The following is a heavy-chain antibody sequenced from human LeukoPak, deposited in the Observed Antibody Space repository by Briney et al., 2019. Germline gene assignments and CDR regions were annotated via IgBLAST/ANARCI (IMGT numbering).Heavy chain of an antibody. Sequence: GASVKVSCKASGGTFSSYAISWVRQAPGQGLEWMGRIIPIFGTANYAQKFQGRVTITTDESTSTAYIELSSLRSEDTAVYYCARHRPGGSPWPPDYYYYMDVWGKGTTVTVSS. D-gene: IGHD3-16*01. V-gene: IGHV1-69*05. CDR3: ARHRPGGSPWPPDYYYYMDV. J-gene: IGHJ6*03. CDR2: IIPIFGTA. CDR1: GGTFSSYA.